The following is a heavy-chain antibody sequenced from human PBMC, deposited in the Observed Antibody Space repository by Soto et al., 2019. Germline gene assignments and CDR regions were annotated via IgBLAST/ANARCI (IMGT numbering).Heavy chain of an antibody. CDR1: GFTLSSYW. Sequence: EVQLVESGGGLVQPGGSLRLSCVASGFTLSSYWMYWVRQVPGKGLLWVSRISTDGSKTEYADSVKGRFTISRDNAKSAMYLKMDSLRVEDMGVYYCARGPGHGGSYFEHWGQGTLVTVSS. J-gene: IGHJ1*01. CDR3: ARGPGHGGSYFEH. D-gene: IGHD5-12*01. V-gene: IGHV3-74*03. CDR2: ISTDGSKT.